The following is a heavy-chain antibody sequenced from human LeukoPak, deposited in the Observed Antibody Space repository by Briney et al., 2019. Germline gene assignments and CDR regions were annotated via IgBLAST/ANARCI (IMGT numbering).Heavy chain of an antibody. V-gene: IGHV1-18*01. CDR2: ISAYNGNT. CDR3: ARGGITMVRGVMRSSWFDP. D-gene: IGHD3-10*01. J-gene: IGHJ5*02. CDR1: GYTFTSYG. Sequence: EASVKVSCKASGYTFTSYGISWVLQVPGQGLEWVGWISAYNGNTNYAQKLQGRVTMTTDTSTSTAYMELRSLRSDDTAVYYCARGGITMVRGVMRSSWFDPWGQGTLVTVSS.